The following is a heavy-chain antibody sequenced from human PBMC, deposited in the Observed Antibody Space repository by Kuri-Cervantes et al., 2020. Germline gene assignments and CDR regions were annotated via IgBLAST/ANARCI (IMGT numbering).Heavy chain of an antibody. CDR3: VSSGYYYYYGMDV. V-gene: IGHV3-7*01. CDR2: IKQDGSEK. Sequence: GESLKISCAASGFTFSSYWMGWVRQAPGKGLEWVANIKQDGSEKNYVDSVKGRFTSSRDNAKNSLYLQMNSLRAEDTAVYYCVSSGYYYYYGMDVWGQGTTVTVSS. CDR1: GFTFSSYW. J-gene: IGHJ6*02. D-gene: IGHD3-22*01.